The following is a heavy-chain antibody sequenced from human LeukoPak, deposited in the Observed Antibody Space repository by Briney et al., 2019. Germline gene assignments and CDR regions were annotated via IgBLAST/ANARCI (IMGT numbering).Heavy chain of an antibody. CDR2: ISWNSGSI. CDR1: GFTFEDYA. CDR3: AKDMGGSGYYSNYFDY. V-gene: IGHV3-9*01. D-gene: IGHD3-22*01. Sequence: GGSLRLSCAASGFTFEDYAMHWVRQAPGKGLEWVSGISWNSGSIGYADSVKGRFTISRDNAKNSLYLQMNSLRAEDTALYYCAKDMGGSGYYSNYFDYWGQGTLVTVSS. J-gene: IGHJ4*02.